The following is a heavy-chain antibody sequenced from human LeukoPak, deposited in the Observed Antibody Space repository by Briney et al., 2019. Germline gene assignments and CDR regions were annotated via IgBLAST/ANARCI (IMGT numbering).Heavy chain of an antibody. CDR1: GYTFTGYY. V-gene: IGHV1-2*02. J-gene: IGHJ5*02. Sequence: ASVKVSCKASGYTFTGYYMYWVRQAPGQGLEWMGWINPNSGGTYYAQKLQGRVTMTRDTSISTGYMELSRLRSDDTAVYYCARTEYSSSSGGFDPWGQGTLVTVSS. D-gene: IGHD6-6*01. CDR2: INPNSGGT. CDR3: ARTEYSSSSGGFDP.